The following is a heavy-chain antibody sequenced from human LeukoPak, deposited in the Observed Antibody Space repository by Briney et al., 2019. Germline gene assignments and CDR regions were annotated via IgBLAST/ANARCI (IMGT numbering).Heavy chain of an antibody. V-gene: IGHV3-20*01. J-gene: IGHJ5*02. Sequence: GGSLRLSCAASGFKFDDYGMSWVRQVPGKGIEWVSGINWNGGSRGYADSVKGRFTISRDNAKNSVYLQMNSLRSEDTAFYHCARDRCSSTSCYNTPNWFDPWGQGTLVTVSS. D-gene: IGHD2-2*02. CDR3: ARDRCSSTSCYNTPNWFDP. CDR1: GFKFDDYG. CDR2: INWNGGSR.